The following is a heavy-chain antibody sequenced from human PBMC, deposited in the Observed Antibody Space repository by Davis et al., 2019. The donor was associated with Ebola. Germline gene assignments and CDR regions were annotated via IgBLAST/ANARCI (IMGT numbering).Heavy chain of an antibody. Sequence: PSETLSLTCTVSGGSISSYYWSWIRQPPGKGLEWIGYIYYSGSTNYNPSLKSRVTISVDTSKNQFSLKLSSVTAADTAVYYCARDLDDFWSGLAGMDVWGQGTTVTVSS. J-gene: IGHJ6*02. V-gene: IGHV4-59*01. D-gene: IGHD3-3*01. CDR1: GGSISSYY. CDR2: IYYSGST. CDR3: ARDLDDFWSGLAGMDV.